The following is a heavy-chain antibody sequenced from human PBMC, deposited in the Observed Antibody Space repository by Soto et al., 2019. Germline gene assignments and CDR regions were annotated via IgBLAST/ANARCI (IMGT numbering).Heavy chain of an antibody. CDR1: GFTFSDYY. D-gene: IGHD3-3*01. V-gene: IGHV3-11*01. CDR3: ARGGNYDFWSGYYGREYYFDY. J-gene: IGHJ4*01. CDR2: ISSSGSTI. Sequence: PGGSLRLSCAASGFTFSDYYMSWIRQAPGKGLEWVSYISSSGSTIYYADSVKGRFTISRDNAKNSLYLQMNSLRAEDTAVYYCARGGNYDFWSGYYGREYYFDYWGQGTLVTVSS.